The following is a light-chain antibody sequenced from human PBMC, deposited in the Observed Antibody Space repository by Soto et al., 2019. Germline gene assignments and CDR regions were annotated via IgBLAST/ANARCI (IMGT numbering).Light chain of an antibody. V-gene: IGKV3-20*01. CDR3: QQYGNSPLT. J-gene: IGKJ4*01. CDR1: QSISSN. Sequence: EIVMTQSPATLSVSPGERATLSCRASQSISSNLAWYQQKPGQAPRLLISGATRRATGTPDRFSGSGSGTDFTLTIGRLEPDDFAVYYCQQYGNSPLTFGGGTKVEIK. CDR2: GAT.